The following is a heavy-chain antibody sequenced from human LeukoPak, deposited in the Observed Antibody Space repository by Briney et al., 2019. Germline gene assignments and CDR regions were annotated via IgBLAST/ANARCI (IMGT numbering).Heavy chain of an antibody. D-gene: IGHD6-13*01. J-gene: IGHJ4*02. CDR3: ARVGTDPGIAAAGRGGFDY. CDR1: GGTFSSYA. CDR2: IIPIFGTA. Sequence: EASVKVSCKASGGTFSSYAISWVRQAPGQGLEWMGGIIPIFGTANYAQKFQGRVTITADKSTSTAYMELSSLRSDDTAVYYCARVGTDPGIAAAGRGGFDYWGQGTLVTVSS. V-gene: IGHV1-69*06.